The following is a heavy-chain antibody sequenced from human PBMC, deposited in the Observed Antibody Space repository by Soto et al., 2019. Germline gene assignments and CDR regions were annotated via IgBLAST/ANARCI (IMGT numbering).Heavy chain of an antibody. CDR2: INHSGST. V-gene: IGHV4-34*01. J-gene: IGHJ4*02. Sequence: PSETLSLTCAVYGGSFSGYYWSWIRQPPGKGLEWIGEINHSGSTNYNPSLKSRVTISVDTSKNQFSLKLSSVTAADTAVYYCARRAYPGFDYWGQGTQVIVSS. CDR1: GGSFSGYY. CDR3: ARRAYPGFDY.